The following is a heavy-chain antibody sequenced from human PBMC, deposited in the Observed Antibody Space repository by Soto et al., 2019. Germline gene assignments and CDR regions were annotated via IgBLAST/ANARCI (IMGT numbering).Heavy chain of an antibody. V-gene: IGHV1-69*08. Sequence: QVQLVQSGAEVKKPGSSVKVSCKASGCTFSTYTITWVRQAPGQGLEWMGRIIPIIGIINYAQKFQGRVTISADKFTGTAYMELTGLRSDDTAVYYCAGDPDSHYNDSHASSDPWGQGTLVTVAS. CDR2: IIPIIGII. CDR1: GCTFSTYT. CDR3: AGDPDSHYNDSHASSDP. D-gene: IGHD4-4*01. J-gene: IGHJ5*02.